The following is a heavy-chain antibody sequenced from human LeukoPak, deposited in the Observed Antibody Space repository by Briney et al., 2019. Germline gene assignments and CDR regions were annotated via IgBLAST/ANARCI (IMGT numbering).Heavy chain of an antibody. CDR1: GYTFTGYY. J-gene: IGHJ4*02. CDR3: ARGSHYYSSSWLAYDY. V-gene: IGHV1-2*02. D-gene: IGHD6-13*01. Sequence: EASVKVSCKASGYTFTGYYMHWVRQAPGQGLEWMGWINPNSGGTNYAQKFQGRVTMTRDTSISTAYMELSRLRSDDTAVYYCARGSHYYSSSWLAYDYWGQGTLVTVSS. CDR2: INPNSGGT.